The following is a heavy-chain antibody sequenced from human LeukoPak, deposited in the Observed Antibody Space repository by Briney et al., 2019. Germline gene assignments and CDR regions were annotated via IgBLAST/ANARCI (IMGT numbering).Heavy chain of an antibody. CDR1: VYTFSNYY. CDR2: INPNSGGT. CDR3: ARPRAYYSGYDFS. V-gene: IGHV1-2*02. Sequence: ASVKVSCKASVYTFSNYYMHWVRQAPGQGLEWMGWINPNSGGTNYAQKFQGRVTMTRDTSISTAYMELSRLRSDDTAVYYCARPRAYYSGYDFSWGQGTLVTVSS. D-gene: IGHD5-12*01. J-gene: IGHJ4*02.